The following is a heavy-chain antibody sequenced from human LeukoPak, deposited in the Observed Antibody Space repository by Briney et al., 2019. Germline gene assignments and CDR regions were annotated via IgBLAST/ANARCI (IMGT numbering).Heavy chain of an antibody. V-gene: IGHV3-21*01. D-gene: IGHD5-18*01. CDR1: GFTFSSYS. CDR2: ISSSSSYI. CDR3: ARGGWIQLWLRPVDY. J-gene: IGHJ4*02. Sequence: PGGSLRLSCAASGFTFSSYSMNWVRQAPGKGLEWVSSISSSSSYIYYADSVKGRFTISRDNAKNSLYLQMNSLRAEDTAVYYWARGGWIQLWLRPVDYCGQGTLVTVSS.